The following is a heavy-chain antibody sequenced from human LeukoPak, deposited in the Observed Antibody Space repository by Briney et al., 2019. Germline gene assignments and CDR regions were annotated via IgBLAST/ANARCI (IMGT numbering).Heavy chain of an antibody. D-gene: IGHD6-6*01. J-gene: IGHJ4*02. CDR2: ISSKANSYAT. CDR1: GFTFSSSA. Sequence: GGSLRLSCAASGFTFSSSAMPWVRQASGKGLEWVGRISSKANSYATAYAASVKGRFTIARDDSKNTAYLQMNSLKTEDTAVYYCTSTFSSSYYFDYWGQGTLVTVSS. CDR3: TSTFSSSYYFDY. V-gene: IGHV3-73*01.